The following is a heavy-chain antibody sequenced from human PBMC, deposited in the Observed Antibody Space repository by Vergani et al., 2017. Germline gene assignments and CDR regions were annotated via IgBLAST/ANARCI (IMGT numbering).Heavy chain of an antibody. D-gene: IGHD7-27*01. CDR1: GGSISSSSYY. V-gene: IGHV4-39*01. Sequence: QLQLQESGPGLVKPSETLSLTCTVSGGSISSSSYYWGWIRQPPGKWLEWIGGIYYSGSTYYNPSLTSRFTISVDTSKNQFSLKLSSVTAADTAVSYCARPKLGIGCFDPWGQGTLVTVSS. J-gene: IGHJ5*02. CDR3: ARPKLGIGCFDP. CDR2: IYYSGST.